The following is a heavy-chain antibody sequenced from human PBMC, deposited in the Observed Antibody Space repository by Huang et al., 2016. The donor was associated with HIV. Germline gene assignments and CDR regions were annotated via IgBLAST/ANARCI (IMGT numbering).Heavy chain of an antibody. J-gene: IGHJ4*02. D-gene: IGHD1-1*01. CDR1: GYSFTSYW. V-gene: IGHV5-51*01. Sequence: EVQLVQSGAEVKKPGESLKFSCKGSGYSFTSYWMGWVRQVPGKGLEWMGIIYRGDSETRTGPSFQGQVTIAADKSISTAYLQWSSLKASDTAMYYCARLSTTWYFDYWGQGTLVTVSS. CDR2: IYRGDSET. CDR3: ARLSTTWYFDY.